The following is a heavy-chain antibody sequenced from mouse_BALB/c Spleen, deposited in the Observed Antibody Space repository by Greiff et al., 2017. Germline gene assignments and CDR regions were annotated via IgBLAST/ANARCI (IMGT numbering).Heavy chain of an antibody. Sequence: QVQLQQPGAELVRPGASVKLSCKASGYTFTSYWINWVKQRPRQGLEWIGNIYPSDSYTNYNQKFKDKATLTVDKSSSTAYMQLSSPTSEDSAVYYCTRVFYYGYDDGYAMDYWGQGTSVTVSS. V-gene: IGHV1-69*02. D-gene: IGHD2-2*01. CDR1: GYTFTSYW. J-gene: IGHJ4*01. CDR2: IYPSDSYT. CDR3: TRVFYYGYDDGYAMDY.